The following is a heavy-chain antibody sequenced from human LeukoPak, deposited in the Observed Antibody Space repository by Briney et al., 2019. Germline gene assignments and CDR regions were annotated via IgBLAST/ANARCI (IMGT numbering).Heavy chain of an antibody. V-gene: IGHV4-59*08. Sequence: SETLSLTCTVSGGSISSYYWSWIRQPPGKGLEWIGYIYYSGSTNYNPSLKSRVTISVDTSKNQFSLKLSPVTAADTAVYYCARHGTYYYDSSGYSSFFDFDYWGQGTLVTVSS. CDR1: GGSISSYY. CDR2: IYYSGST. J-gene: IGHJ4*02. CDR3: ARHGTYYYDSSGYSSFFDFDY. D-gene: IGHD3-22*01.